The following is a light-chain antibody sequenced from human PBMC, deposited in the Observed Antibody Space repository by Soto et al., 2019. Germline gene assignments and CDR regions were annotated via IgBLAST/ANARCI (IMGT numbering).Light chain of an antibody. CDR3: QQYNDWPLVT. Sequence: EIVMTQSPGTLSVSPGERATLSCRASQSVGTYLAWYQQKPGQAPRLLIFGASTRATGIPARFSGSGSGSEFTLTISSLQSEDFAIYSCQQYNDWPLVTFGGGTKVEI. CDR2: GAS. J-gene: IGKJ4*01. V-gene: IGKV3-15*01. CDR1: QSVGTY.